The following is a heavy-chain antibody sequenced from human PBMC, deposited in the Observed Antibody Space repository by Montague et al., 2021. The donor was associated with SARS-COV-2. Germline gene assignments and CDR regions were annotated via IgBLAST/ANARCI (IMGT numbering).Heavy chain of an antibody. J-gene: IGHJ5*02. Sequence: SETLSLTCTVSGGSISSDNWWTWVRQPPGKGLEWIGDIFHSGTTXXNPSLKSRLTISVDKSKNQISLKLISVTAADMAMYYCALPLGGARFDPWGQGTLVTVSS. CDR3: ALPLGGARFDP. V-gene: IGHV4-4*02. CDR1: GGSISSDNW. D-gene: IGHD3-16*01. CDR2: IFHSGTT.